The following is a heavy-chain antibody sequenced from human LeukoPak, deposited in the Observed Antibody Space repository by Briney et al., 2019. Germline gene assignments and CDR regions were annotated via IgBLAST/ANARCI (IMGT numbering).Heavy chain of an antibody. Sequence: ASVKVSCKASGGTFSSYAISWVRQAPGQGLEWMGGIIPIFGTANNAQKFQGRVTITADESTSTAYMELSSLRSEDTAVYYCARDKRLSYSSSSAPFDYWGQGTLVTVSS. CDR2: IIPIFGTA. CDR1: GGTFSSYA. CDR3: ARDKRLSYSSSSAPFDY. D-gene: IGHD6-6*01. J-gene: IGHJ4*02. V-gene: IGHV1-69*01.